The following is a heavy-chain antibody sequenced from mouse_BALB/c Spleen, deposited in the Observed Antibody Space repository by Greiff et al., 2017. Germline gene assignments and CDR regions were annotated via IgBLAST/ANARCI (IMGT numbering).Heavy chain of an antibody. CDR1: GYTFTSYW. CDR2: INPSNGRT. J-gene: IGHJ3*01. CDR3: ARNLYYDMTAGFAY. V-gene: IGHV1S81*02. D-gene: IGHD2-4*01. Sequence: QVQLQQPGAELVKPGASVKLSCKASGYTFTSYWMHWVKQRPGQGLEWIGEINPSNGRTNYNEKFKSKATLTVDKSSSTAYMQLSSLTSEDSAVYYCARNLYYDMTAGFAYWGQGTLVTVSA.